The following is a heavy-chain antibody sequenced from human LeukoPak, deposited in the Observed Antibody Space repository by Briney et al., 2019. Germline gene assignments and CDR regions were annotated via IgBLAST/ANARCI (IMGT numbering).Heavy chain of an antibody. CDR2: INSDGSST. J-gene: IGHJ4*02. V-gene: IGHV3-74*01. CDR3: ATWYYYDSSAYYLSY. Sequence: PGVSLRLSCAASGFTFSSYWMHWVRQAPGKGLVWVSRINSDGSSTSYADSVKGRFTISRDNAKNTLYLQMNSLRAEDTAVYYCATWYYYDSSAYYLSYWGQGTLVTVSS. CDR1: GFTFSSYW. D-gene: IGHD3-22*01.